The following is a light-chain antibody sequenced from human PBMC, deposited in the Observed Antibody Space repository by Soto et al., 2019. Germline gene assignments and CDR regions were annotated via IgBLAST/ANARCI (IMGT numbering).Light chain of an antibody. J-gene: IGKJ1*01. CDR3: QHYNTDSPT. Sequence: DIRMTQSPSTLSASVGDRVTITCRASQSISVWLAWYQQKPGTAPRLLIYKASTLQSGVPSRFSGSGYGTEFTLTITSLQPDDFATYSCQHYNTDSPTFGQGTKVEI. CDR1: QSISVW. CDR2: KAS. V-gene: IGKV1-5*03.